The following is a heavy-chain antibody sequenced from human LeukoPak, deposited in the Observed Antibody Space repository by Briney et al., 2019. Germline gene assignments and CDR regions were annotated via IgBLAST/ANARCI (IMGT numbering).Heavy chain of an antibody. CDR1: GYTFTGYY. CDR3: ARELGQGYCSSTSCPSWFDP. J-gene: IGHJ5*02. D-gene: IGHD2-2*01. V-gene: IGHV1-2*02. CDR2: INPNSGGT. Sequence: ASVKVSCKSSGYTFTGYYMHWVRQAPGQGLEWMGWINPNSGGTNYAQKFQGRVTMTRDTSISTAYMELSRLRSDDTAVYYCARELGQGYCSSTSCPSWFDPWGQGTLVTVSS.